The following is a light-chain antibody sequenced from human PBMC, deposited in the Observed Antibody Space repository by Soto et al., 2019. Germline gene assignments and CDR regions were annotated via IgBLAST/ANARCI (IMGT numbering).Light chain of an antibody. CDR2: EVS. Sequence: QSALTQPASVSGSPGQSITISCTGTSSDVGGYNSVSWYRQHPGKAPKLMIYEVSNRPSGVSDRFSGSKSGNTASLTISGLQAEDEADYYCSSYTSRSTYVFGSGTKVT. V-gene: IGLV2-14*01. J-gene: IGLJ1*01. CDR1: SSDVGGYNS. CDR3: SSYTSRSTYV.